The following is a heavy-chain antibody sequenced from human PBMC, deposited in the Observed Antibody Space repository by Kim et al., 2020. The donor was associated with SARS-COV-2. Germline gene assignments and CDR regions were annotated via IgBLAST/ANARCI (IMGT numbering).Heavy chain of an antibody. CDR3: AREGVAGTLDY. D-gene: IGHD6-19*01. J-gene: IGHJ4*02. Sequence: THYNPSHHSRVTMSVDTSNSQISLKLSSVAAADTAVYYCAREGVAGTLDYWGQGTLVTVSS. CDR2: T. V-gene: IGHV4-4*06.